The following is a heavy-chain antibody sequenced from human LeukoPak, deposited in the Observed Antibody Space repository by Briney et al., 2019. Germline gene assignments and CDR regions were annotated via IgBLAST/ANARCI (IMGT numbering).Heavy chain of an antibody. CDR2: IRYDGSNK. CDR3: AKDYAYYYDSSGYSSGYYFDY. V-gene: IGHV3-30*02. D-gene: IGHD3-22*01. CDR1: GFTFSSYG. Sequence: GGSLRLSCAASGFTFSSYGMHWVRQAPGKGLEWVAFIRYDGSNKYYADSVKGRLTISRDNSKNTLYLQMNSLRAEDTAVYYCAKDYAYYYDSSGYSSGYYFDYWGQGTLVTVSS. J-gene: IGHJ4*02.